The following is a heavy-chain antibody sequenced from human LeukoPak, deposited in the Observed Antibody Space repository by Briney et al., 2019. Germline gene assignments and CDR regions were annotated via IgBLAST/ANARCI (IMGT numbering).Heavy chain of an antibody. Sequence: GGSLRLSCAASGFTFSSYWMHWVRQAPGKGLLWVSRINSDGSSTGYADSVKGRFTISRDNAENTLYLQMNSLRAEDTAVYYCATKYCSSVSCYYDYWGQGTLVTVSS. CDR1: GFTFSSYW. CDR3: ATKYCSSVSCYYDY. J-gene: IGHJ4*02. CDR2: INSDGSST. D-gene: IGHD2-2*01. V-gene: IGHV3-74*01.